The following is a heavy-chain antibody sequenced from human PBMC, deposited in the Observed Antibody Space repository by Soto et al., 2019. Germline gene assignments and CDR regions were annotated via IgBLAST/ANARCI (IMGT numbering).Heavy chain of an antibody. J-gene: IGHJ4*02. CDR2: INAYNGNT. D-gene: IGHD2-2*02. V-gene: IGHV1-18*01. Sequence: ASVKVSCKASGYTFTSYGISWERQAPGQGLEWMGWINAYNGNTNYAQKLQVRVTMTTDTSMSTAYMELRSLRYDDTAMYYSARASVVVPAAIFDYWGQGTLVTVSS. CDR3: ARASVVVPAAIFDY. CDR1: GYTFTSYG.